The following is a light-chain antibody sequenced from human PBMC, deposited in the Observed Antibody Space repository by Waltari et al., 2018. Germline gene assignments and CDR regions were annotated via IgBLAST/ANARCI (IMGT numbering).Light chain of an antibody. V-gene: IGLV2-8*01. J-gene: IGLJ1*01. Sequence: QSVLTQPPSATGSPGPSVTISCTGTNSYVGAYNYFSWYQQHPGKVPKLLIYEVTKRPSGVPDRFSGSKSGNTASLTVSGLQADDEADYYCSSYAHNNHFVFGTGTKVTVL. CDR2: EVT. CDR1: NSYVGAYNY. CDR3: SSYAHNNHFV.